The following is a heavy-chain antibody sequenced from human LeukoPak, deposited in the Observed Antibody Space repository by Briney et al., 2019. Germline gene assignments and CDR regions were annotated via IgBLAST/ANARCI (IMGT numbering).Heavy chain of an antibody. J-gene: IGHJ6*04. V-gene: IGHV3-53*01. D-gene: IGHD1-14*01. Sequence: QPGGSLRLSCAASGFSVSNNYVSWVRQAPGKGLEWISAVYAGGDTYYIESVRGRFTISRDSSKNTIHLQMNGLTPEDTAIYYCARDSTGASVWGKGTTVTVSS. CDR1: GFSVSNNY. CDR2: VYAGGDT. CDR3: ARDSTGASV.